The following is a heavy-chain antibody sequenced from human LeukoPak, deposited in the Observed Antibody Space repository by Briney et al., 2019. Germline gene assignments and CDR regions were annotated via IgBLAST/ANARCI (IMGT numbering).Heavy chain of an antibody. CDR1: GFTFTNAW. Sequence: AGGSLRLSCVDSGFTFTNAWMSWVRQAPGKGLEWIGRIKSKTDGETTNYAEPVRGRFTISRDDSKSAVYLQMNSLKIEDTAVYYCTTDLGTYYHGSQRLIPIDYWGQGTLVTVSS. CDR3: TTDLGTYYHGSQRLIPIDY. CDR2: IKSKTDGETT. J-gene: IGHJ4*02. D-gene: IGHD3-10*01. V-gene: IGHV3-15*01.